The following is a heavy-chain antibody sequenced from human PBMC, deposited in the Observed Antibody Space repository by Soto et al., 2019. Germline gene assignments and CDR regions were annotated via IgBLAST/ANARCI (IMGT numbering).Heavy chain of an antibody. CDR1: GFTFSSYA. J-gene: IGHJ4*02. CDR3: ARDGRYNWNRSPFDY. Sequence: GGSLRLSCAASGFTFSSYAMHWVRQAPGKGLEWVAVISYDGSNKYYADSVKGRFTISRDNSKNTLYLQMNSLRAEDTAVYYCARDGRYNWNRSPFDYWGQGTLVTVSS. D-gene: IGHD1-20*01. V-gene: IGHV3-30-3*01. CDR2: ISYDGSNK.